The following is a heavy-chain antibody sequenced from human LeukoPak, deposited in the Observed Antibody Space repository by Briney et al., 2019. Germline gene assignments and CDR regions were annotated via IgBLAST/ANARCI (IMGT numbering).Heavy chain of an antibody. J-gene: IGHJ4*02. CDR2: ISGGGGST. V-gene: IGHV3-23*01. CDR1: GFSVTTDH. D-gene: IGHD3-9*01. CDR3: AKDSTAVSLSIFLVSGLEF. Sequence: PGGSLRLSCAASGFSVTTDHMSWVRQAPGKGLEWVSAISGGGGSTYHADSVKGRFTISRDNSKNTLFLQLNSLRAEDTAVYFCAKDSTAVSLSIFLVSGLEFWGQGILVTVSS.